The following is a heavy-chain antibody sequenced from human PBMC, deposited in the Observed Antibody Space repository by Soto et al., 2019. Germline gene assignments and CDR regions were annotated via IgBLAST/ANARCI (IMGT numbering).Heavy chain of an antibody. CDR2: ISGSGGST. CDR3: AKTDDFWSGYPNDAFDI. CDR1: GFTFSSYA. J-gene: IGHJ3*02. D-gene: IGHD3-3*01. V-gene: IGHV3-23*01. Sequence: EVQLLESGGGLVQPGGSLRLSCAASGFTFSSYAMSWVRQAPGKGLEWVSAISGSGGSTYYADSVKGRFTISRDNSKNTLYLQMNSLRAEDTAVYYCAKTDDFWSGYPNDAFDIWGQGTMVTVSS.